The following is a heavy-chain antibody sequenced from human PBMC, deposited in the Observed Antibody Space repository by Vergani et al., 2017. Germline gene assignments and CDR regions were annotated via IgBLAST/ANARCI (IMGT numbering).Heavy chain of an antibody. V-gene: IGHV4-34*01. CDR3: ARGSLMIKRVVPAARGDAFDI. CDR1: GGSFSGYY. Sequence: QVQLQQWGAGLLKPSETLSLTCAVYGGSFSGYYWSWIRQPPGKGLEWIGEINHSGSTNYNPSLKSRVTISVDTSKNQFPLKLSSVTAADTAVYYCARGSLMIKRVVPAARGDAFDIWGQGTMVTVSS. J-gene: IGHJ3*02. CDR2: INHSGST. D-gene: IGHD2-2*01.